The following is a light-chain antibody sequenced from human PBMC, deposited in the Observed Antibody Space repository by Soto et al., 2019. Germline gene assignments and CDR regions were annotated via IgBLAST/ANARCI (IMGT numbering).Light chain of an antibody. CDR3: QQYNSYSRT. J-gene: IGKJ1*01. CDR1: QSISSW. V-gene: IGKV1-5*03. CDR2: KAS. Sequence: DIQMTQSPSTLSASLGDRVTITCRASQSISSWLAWYQQKPGKAPKLLIYKASSLESGVPSRFSGSGSGTEFTLTISILQPDDFATYYCQQYNSYSRTFGQGTKVDI.